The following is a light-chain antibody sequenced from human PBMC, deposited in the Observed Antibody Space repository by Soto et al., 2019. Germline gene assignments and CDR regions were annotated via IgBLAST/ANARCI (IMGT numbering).Light chain of an antibody. J-gene: IGKJ1*01. CDR3: QQYGSSSWT. CDR1: QSISSSY. CDR2: GAS. V-gene: IGKV3-20*01. Sequence: EIMLTQSPGTLSLCPGERATLSCRASQSISSSYLAWYQQKPGQAPRALIYGASSRATGIPDRFSGSGSGTDFTLTISRLEPEDFAVYYCQQYGSSSWTFGQGTKVEIK.